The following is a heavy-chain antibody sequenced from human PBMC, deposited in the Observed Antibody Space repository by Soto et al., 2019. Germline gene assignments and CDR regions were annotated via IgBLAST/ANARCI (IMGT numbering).Heavy chain of an antibody. Sequence: QVHLQESGPGLVKPSGTLSLTCAVSGGSITTNWWSWVRQPPGKGLEWIGEIYHSGTTNYNPSLRLRVTISVYKSNNQFSLNLNSATDADSAIYYCARHIAVPRTRGFDYWGQGNLVTVSS. CDR2: IYHSGTT. J-gene: IGHJ4*02. V-gene: IGHV4-4*02. CDR3: ARHIAVPRTRGFDY. CDR1: GGSITTNW. D-gene: IGHD6-19*01.